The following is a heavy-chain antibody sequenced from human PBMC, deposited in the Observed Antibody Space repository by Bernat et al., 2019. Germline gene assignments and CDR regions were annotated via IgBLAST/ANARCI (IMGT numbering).Heavy chain of an antibody. V-gene: IGHV1-46*03. D-gene: IGHD3-22*01. CDR2: INPSGGST. Sequence: QVQLVQSGAEVKKPGASVKVSCKASGYTFTSYYMHWVRQAPGQGLEWMGIINPSGGSTSYAQKFQGRVTMTRDTSTSTVYMGLSSLRSEDTAVYYCAREWHDSSGYYYPEDYFDYWGQGTLVTVSS. J-gene: IGHJ4*02. CDR1: GYTFTSYY. CDR3: AREWHDSSGYYYPEDYFDY.